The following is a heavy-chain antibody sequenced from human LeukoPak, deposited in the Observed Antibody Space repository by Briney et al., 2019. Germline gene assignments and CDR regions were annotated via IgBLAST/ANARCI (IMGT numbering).Heavy chain of an antibody. V-gene: IGHV4-34*01. J-gene: IGHJ4*02. CDR3: ARGARGGSSPSGSFDY. CDR2: INHSGST. D-gene: IGHD1-26*01. Sequence: SETLSLTCAVYGGTFSGYYWSWIRQPPGKGLEWIGEINHSGSTNYNPSPKSRVTISVDTSKNQFSLKLSSVTAADTAVYYCARGARGGSSPSGSFDYWGQGTLVAVSS. CDR1: GGTFSGYY.